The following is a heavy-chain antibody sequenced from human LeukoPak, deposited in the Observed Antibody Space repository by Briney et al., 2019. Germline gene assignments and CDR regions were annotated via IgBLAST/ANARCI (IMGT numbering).Heavy chain of an antibody. CDR3: ARGSIAASYMDV. J-gene: IGHJ6*03. CDR2: IIPVFGTA. D-gene: IGHD6-6*01. V-gene: IGHV1-69*13. Sequence: SVKVSCKASGGTFSSYAISWVRQAPGQGLEWMGGIIPVFGTANYAQKFQGRVTITADESTSTAYMELSSLRSDDTAVYYCARGSIAASYMDVWGKGTTVTVSS. CDR1: GGTFSSYA.